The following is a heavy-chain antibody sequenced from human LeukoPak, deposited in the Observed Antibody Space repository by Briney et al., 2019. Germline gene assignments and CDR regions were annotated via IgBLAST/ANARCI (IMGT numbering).Heavy chain of an antibody. CDR1: CGSISSYY. D-gene: IGHD3-22*01. Sequence: SETLSLTCTVSCGSISSYYWSWTRQPPGKGLEWIGYIYYSGSTNYNPSLKSRVTISVDTSKNQFSLKLSSVTAEDTALYYCARHSSYGNSGFEYYFDYWGQGTLVTVSS. V-gene: IGHV4-59*08. J-gene: IGHJ4*02. CDR2: IYYSGST. CDR3: ARHSSYGNSGFEYYFDY.